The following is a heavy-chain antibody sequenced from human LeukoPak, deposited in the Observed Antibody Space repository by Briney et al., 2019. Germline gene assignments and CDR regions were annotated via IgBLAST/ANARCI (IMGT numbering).Heavy chain of an antibody. Sequence: GGSLRLSCAASGFTFNTYTMNWVRQAPGKGLEWVSSISSSSNNINHADSVKGRFTISRDNAMNSVHLQMSSLRVEDTAVYYCARGYQRPDYWGQGTLITVSS. D-gene: IGHD2-2*01. CDR2: ISSSSNNI. CDR1: GFTFNTYT. J-gene: IGHJ4*02. V-gene: IGHV3-21*01. CDR3: ARGYQRPDY.